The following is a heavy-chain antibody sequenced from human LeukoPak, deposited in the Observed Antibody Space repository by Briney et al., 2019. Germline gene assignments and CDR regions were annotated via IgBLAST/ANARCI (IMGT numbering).Heavy chain of an antibody. CDR3: ASDYGDYSESYYYYYMDV. CDR2: IYTSGST. J-gene: IGHJ6*03. Sequence: SETLSLTRTVSGGSISSDYGSSIRQPARKGLEWIWRIYTSGSTNYNPSLKSRVAMSVETSKNQLSLKLSSVTAADTAVYYCASDYGDYSESYYYYYMDVWGKGTTVTVSS. CDR1: GGSISSDY. V-gene: IGHV4-4*07. D-gene: IGHD4-17*01.